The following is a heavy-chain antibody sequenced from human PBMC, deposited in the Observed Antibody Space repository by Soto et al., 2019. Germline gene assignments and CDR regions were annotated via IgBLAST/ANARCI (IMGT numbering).Heavy chain of an antibody. Sequence: SETLSLTCTVSGGSIISDYWSLIRQPPGKGLEWIGYIYYSGSTNYNPSLKSRVTISVDTSKNQFSLKLSSVTAADTAVYYCARGQGDNAHDYWGPATLGSVS. CDR1: GGSIISDY. CDR3: ARGQGDNAHDY. J-gene: IGHJ4*02. D-gene: IGHD2-21*02. CDR2: IYYSGST. V-gene: IGHV4-59*01.